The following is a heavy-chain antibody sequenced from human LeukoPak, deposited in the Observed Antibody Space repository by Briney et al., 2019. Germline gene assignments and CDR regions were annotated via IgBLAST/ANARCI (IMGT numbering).Heavy chain of an antibody. CDR2: IGSSGGDT. D-gene: IGHD5-18*01. CDR1: GFTFSSYA. V-gene: IGHV3-23*01. CDR3: AKVQYSYGLYYFDY. Sequence: GGSLRLSCTASGFTFSSYAMSWVRQAPGKGLEWVSAIGSSGGDTYYADSVKGRFTISRDISRNTLSLQMNSLRAGDTALYYCAKVQYSYGLYYFDYWGQGTLVTVSS. J-gene: IGHJ4*02.